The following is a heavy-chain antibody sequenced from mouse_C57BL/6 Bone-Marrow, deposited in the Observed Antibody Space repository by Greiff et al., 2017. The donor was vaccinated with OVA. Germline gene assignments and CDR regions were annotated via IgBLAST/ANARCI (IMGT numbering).Heavy chain of an antibody. D-gene: IGHD1-1*01. CDR1: GYTFTSYW. J-gene: IGHJ2*01. CDR3: ARSRGYYYGSSYDD. CDR2: INPSNGGT. Sequence: QVQLQQPGTELVKPGASVKLSCKASGYTFTSYWMHWVKQRPGQGLEWIGNINPSNGGTNYNEKFKSKATLTVDKSSSTAYMQLSSLTSEDSAVYYCARSRGYYYGSSYDDWGQGTTLTVSS. V-gene: IGHV1-53*01.